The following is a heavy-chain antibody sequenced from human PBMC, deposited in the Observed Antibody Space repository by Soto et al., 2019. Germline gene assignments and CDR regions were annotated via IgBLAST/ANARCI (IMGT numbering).Heavy chain of an antibody. CDR1: GGSISSYY. J-gene: IGHJ6*02. Sequence: SETLSLTCTVSGGSISSYYWSWIRQPAGKGLEWIGRIYTSGSTNYNPSLKSRVTMSVDTSKNQFSLKLSSVTAADTAVYYCARDGVLRFLEWSGYYYYGMDVWGQGTTVTVSS. CDR3: ARDGVLRFLEWSGYYYYGMDV. CDR2: IYTSGST. V-gene: IGHV4-4*07. D-gene: IGHD3-3*01.